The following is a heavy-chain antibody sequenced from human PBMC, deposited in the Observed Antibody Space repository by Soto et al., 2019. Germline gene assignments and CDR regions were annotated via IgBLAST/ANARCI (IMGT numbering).Heavy chain of an antibody. CDR1: GGSINTYY. J-gene: IGHJ6*02. V-gene: IGHV4-4*09. D-gene: IGHD3-10*01. CDR2: IYSTGNT. CDR3: AGGPYYFGLDV. Sequence: QVQLQESGPGLVKPSETLSLTCTASGGSINTYYWNWIRQSPGKGLEWIGYIYSTGNTKYNPSLESRVTISVDTSKKQFFLKLNSVTPADTAVYYCAGGPYYFGLDVWGQGTTVTVSS.